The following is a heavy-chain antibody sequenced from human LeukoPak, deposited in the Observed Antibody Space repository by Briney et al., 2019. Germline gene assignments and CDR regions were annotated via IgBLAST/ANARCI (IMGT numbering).Heavy chain of an antibody. V-gene: IGHV4-59*01. Sequence: SETLSLTCTVSGGSISRNSWNWIRQSPGEGLEWIGYVDYSGGINYNPSLTSRVTISLDTSKNQFFLTLTSVTGADTAVYYCARANSSGYPSWGQGTMVTVSS. J-gene: IGHJ3*01. D-gene: IGHD3-22*01. CDR2: VDYSGGI. CDR1: GGSISRNS. CDR3: ARANSSGYPS.